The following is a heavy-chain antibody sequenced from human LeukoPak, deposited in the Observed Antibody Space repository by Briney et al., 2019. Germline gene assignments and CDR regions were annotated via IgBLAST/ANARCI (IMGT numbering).Heavy chain of an antibody. CDR1: GGSISSGGYS. J-gene: IGHJ3*02. CDR2: IYHSGST. Sequence: KPSETLSLTCAVSGGSISSGGYSWSWIRQPPGKGLEWIGYIYHSGSTYYNPSLKSRVTISVDTSKNQFSLKLSSVTAADTAVYYCAKKSSSSIRDPFDIWGQGTMVTVSS. CDR3: AKKSSSSIRDPFDI. D-gene: IGHD6-6*01. V-gene: IGHV4-30-2*02.